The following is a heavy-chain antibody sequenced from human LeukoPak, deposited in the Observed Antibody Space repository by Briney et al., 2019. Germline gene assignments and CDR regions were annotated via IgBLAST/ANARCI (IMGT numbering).Heavy chain of an antibody. V-gene: IGHV4-39*01. J-gene: IGHJ3*02. D-gene: IGHD5-12*01. Sequence: SETLSLTCTVSGGSISSSSYYWGWIRQPPGKGLERIGSIYYSGSTYYNPSLKSRVTISVDTSKNQFSLKLSSVTAADTAVYYCASGYSGSLFAFDIWGQGTMVTVSS. CDR2: IYYSGST. CDR3: ASGYSGSLFAFDI. CDR1: GGSISSSSYY.